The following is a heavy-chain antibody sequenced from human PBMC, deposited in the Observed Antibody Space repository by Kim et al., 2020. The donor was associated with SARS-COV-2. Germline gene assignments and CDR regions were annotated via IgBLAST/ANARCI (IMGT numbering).Heavy chain of an antibody. J-gene: IGHJ3*02. Sequence: VKGRLNISRDNSKTSLYLQMTSLRAEDTAVYYCARDLAFGASTPGDAFDIWGQGTMVTVSS. CDR3: ARDLAFGASTPGDAFDI. V-gene: IGHV3-30*06. D-gene: IGHD3-3*01.